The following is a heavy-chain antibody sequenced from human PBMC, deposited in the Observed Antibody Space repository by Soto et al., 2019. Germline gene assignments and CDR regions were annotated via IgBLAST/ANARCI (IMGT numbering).Heavy chain of an antibody. CDR2: ISYDGSNK. V-gene: IGHV3-30*03. J-gene: IGHJ5*02. CDR1: GFTFSSYG. CDR3: ASLGRITGTTEECSWFDP. D-gene: IGHD1-7*01. Sequence: QVQLVESGGGVVQPGRSLRLSCAASGFTFSSYGMHWVRQAPGKGLEWVAVISYDGSNKYYADSVKGRFTISRDNSKNTLYLQMNSLRAEDTAVDYCASLGRITGTTEECSWFDPWGQGTLVTVSS.